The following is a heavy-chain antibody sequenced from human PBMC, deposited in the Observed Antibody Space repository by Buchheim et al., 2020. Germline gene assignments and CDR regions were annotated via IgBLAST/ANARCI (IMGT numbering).Heavy chain of an antibody. CDR3: ARADDYDFWSGFLPGSGYYGMDV. Sequence: QVQLVESGGGLVKAGGSLRLSCAASGFTFSSYAMHWVRQAPGKGLEWVAVISYDGSNKYYADSVKGRFTISRDNSKNTLYLQMNSLRAEDTAVYYCARADDYDFWSGFLPGSGYYGMDVWGQGTT. J-gene: IGHJ6*02. CDR1: GFTFSSYA. D-gene: IGHD3-3*01. CDR2: ISYDGSNK. V-gene: IGHV3-30-3*01.